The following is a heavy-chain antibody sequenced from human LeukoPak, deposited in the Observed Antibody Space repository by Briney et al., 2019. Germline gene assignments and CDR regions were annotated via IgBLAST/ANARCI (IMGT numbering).Heavy chain of an antibody. CDR2: ISTDGSYK. Sequence: GKSLRLSCAVSGFTFSSFPFPWVRQAPGKGLEWVAAISTDGSYKYHGDSVKGRFTISRDNPMNTLYLQMNGLRPDDTAVYYCARSLIPGRWYFDLWGRGTLVTVSS. CDR1: GFTFSSFP. J-gene: IGHJ2*01. D-gene: IGHD3-16*01. V-gene: IGHV3-30*04. CDR3: ARSLIPGRWYFDL.